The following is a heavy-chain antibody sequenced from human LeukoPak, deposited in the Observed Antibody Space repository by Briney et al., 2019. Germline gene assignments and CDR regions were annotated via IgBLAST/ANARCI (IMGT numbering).Heavy chain of an antibody. CDR1: GGSFSGYY. J-gene: IGHJ3*02. CDR3: ARGIGYCSSTSCYGGDAFDI. CDR2: IYYSGST. D-gene: IGHD2-2*01. Sequence: PSETLSLTCAVYGGSFSGYYWSWIRQPPGKGLEWIGYIYYSGSTNYNPSLKSRVTISVDTSKNQFSLKLSSVTAADTAVYYCARGIGYCSSTSCYGGDAFDIWGQGTMVTVSS. V-gene: IGHV4-59*08.